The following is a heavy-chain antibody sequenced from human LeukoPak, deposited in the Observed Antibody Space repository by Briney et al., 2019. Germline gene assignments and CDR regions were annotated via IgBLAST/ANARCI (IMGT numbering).Heavy chain of an antibody. CDR1: GYTFTSYD. D-gene: IGHD2-2*01. CDR3: ARGPQILVVPAAMHLDY. Sequence: ASVKVSCKASGYTFTSYDINWVRQATGQGVEWMGWMNPNSGNTGYAQKFQGRVTMTRNTSISTAYMELSSLRSEDTAVYYCARGPQILVVPAAMHLDYWGQGTLVTVSS. V-gene: IGHV1-8*01. J-gene: IGHJ4*02. CDR2: MNPNSGNT.